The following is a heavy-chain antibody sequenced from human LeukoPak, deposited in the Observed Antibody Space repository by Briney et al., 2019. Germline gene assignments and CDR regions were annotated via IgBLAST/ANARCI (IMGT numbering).Heavy chain of an antibody. CDR1: GGSFSGYY. CDR3: ARSGRGYSYGDRYNSSWYYNY. J-gene: IGHJ4*02. D-gene: IGHD5-18*01. CDR2: INHSGST. Sequence: SETLSLTCAVYGGSFSGYYWSWIRQPPGKGLEWIGEINHSGSTNYNPSLKSRVTISVDTSKNQFSLKLSSVTAADTAVYYCARSGRGYSYGDRYNSSWYYNYWGQGTLVTVSS. V-gene: IGHV4-34*01.